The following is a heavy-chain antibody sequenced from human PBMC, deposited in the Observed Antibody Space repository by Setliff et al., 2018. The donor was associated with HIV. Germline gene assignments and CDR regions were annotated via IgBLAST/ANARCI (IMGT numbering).Heavy chain of an antibody. CDR2: INPNNGGT. CDR1: GYTFTGYY. J-gene: IGHJ4*02. V-gene: IGHV1-2*02. D-gene: IGHD3-9*01. CDR3: ARDLYILTDPSPFDY. Sequence: ASVKVSCKASGYTFTGYYMHWVRQAPGQGLEWMGWINPNNGGTNYAQKLQGRVTMTTDTSTSTAYMELRSLRSDDTAVYYCARDLYILTDPSPFDYWGQGTLVTVSS.